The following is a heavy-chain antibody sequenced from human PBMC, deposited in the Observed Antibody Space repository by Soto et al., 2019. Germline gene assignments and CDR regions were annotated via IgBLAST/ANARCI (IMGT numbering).Heavy chain of an antibody. Sequence: SETRSLTCAVSGGSISSGGYSWSWIRQPQGKSLEWIGYIYHSGSTYYNPSLKSRVTISVDRSKNQFSLKLSSVTAADSAVYYCVCEGYGSGGGYFAYWGRRTLVTVSS. D-gene: IGHD3-10*01. J-gene: IGHJ4*02. V-gene: IGHV4-30-2*01. CDR1: GGSISSGGYS. CDR2: IYHSGST. CDR3: VCEGYGSGGGYFAY.